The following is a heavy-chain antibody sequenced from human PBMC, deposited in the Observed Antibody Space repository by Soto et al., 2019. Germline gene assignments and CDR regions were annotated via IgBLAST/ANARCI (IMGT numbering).Heavy chain of an antibody. CDR1: GFTFSGYW. CDR2: IKEDGGEK. Sequence: PGGSLRLSCEGSGFTFSGYWMSWVRQAPGKGLEWVANIKEDGGEKYYVDSVKGRFTISRDNTKESLFLQMNSLRVEDTAIYYCARDRRNMYYYGSGNQYIASYSDYWGQGTLVTVSS. J-gene: IGHJ4*01. D-gene: IGHD3-10*01. CDR3: ARDRRNMYYYGSGNQYIASYSDY. V-gene: IGHV3-7*01.